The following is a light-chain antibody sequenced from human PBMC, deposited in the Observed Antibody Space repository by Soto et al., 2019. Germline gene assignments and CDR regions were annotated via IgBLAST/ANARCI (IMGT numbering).Light chain of an antibody. CDR2: DAS. CDR1: SSDVGGYNY. CDR3: SSYTSSSTLVV. Sequence: QSALTQPASVSGSPGQSITISCTGTSSDVGGYNYVSWYQQHQGKAPKLMIYDASNRPSGVSNRFSGSKSGNTASLTISGLQAEDEADYYCSSYTSSSTLVVFGGGTKLTVL. J-gene: IGLJ2*01. V-gene: IGLV2-14*01.